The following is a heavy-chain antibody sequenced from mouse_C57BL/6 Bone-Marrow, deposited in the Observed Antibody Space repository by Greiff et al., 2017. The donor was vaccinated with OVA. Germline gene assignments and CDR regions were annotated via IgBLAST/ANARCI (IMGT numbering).Heavy chain of an antibody. CDR1: GFTFSSYG. V-gene: IGHV5-6*02. J-gene: IGHJ3*01. D-gene: IGHD4-1*02. Sequence: EVMLVESGGDLVKPGGSLKLSCAASGFTFSSYGMSWVRQTPDKRLEWVATISSGGSYTYYPDSVKGRFTISIDNAKNTLYLQMSSLKSEDTAMYYCARLNWDGAYWGQGTLVTVSA. CDR3: ARLNWDGAY. CDR2: ISSGGSYT.